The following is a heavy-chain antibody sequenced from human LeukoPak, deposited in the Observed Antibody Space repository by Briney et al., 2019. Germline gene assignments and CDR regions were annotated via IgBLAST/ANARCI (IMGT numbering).Heavy chain of an antibody. Sequence: ASVKVSCKASGYTFTGYYMHWVRQAPGQGLEWMGIINPSGGSTSYAQKFQGRVTMTRDTSTSTVYMELSSLRSEDTAVYYCARGRRDTAMVNLFDYWGQGTLVTVSS. CDR2: INPSGGST. D-gene: IGHD5-18*01. J-gene: IGHJ4*02. CDR3: ARGRRDTAMVNLFDY. V-gene: IGHV1-46*01. CDR1: GYTFTGYY.